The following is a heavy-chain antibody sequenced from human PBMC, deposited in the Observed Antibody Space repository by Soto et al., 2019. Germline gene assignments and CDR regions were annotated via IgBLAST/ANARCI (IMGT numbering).Heavy chain of an antibody. Sequence: QVQLVQSGGEVKKPGASVEVSCRTSGYMFTTYGMSWVRQAPGQGLEWMAWISAYNGNKKYAQKFQDRVTMTTDTSTSTVSMELRNLTSDDTGTYFCARTGGGMAARPLEYWGQGTLVTVSS. CDR1: GYMFTTYG. J-gene: IGHJ4*02. CDR3: ARTGGGMAARPLEY. CDR2: ISAYNGNK. V-gene: IGHV1-18*04. D-gene: IGHD6-6*01.